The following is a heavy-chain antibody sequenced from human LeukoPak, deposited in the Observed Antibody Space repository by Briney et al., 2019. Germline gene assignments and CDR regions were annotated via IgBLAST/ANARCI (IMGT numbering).Heavy chain of an antibody. J-gene: IGHJ4*02. V-gene: IGHV3-11*01. CDR1: GFTFSDYY. D-gene: IGHD4-17*01. Sequence: GGSLRLSCAASGFTFSDYYMSWIRQAPGKGLEWVSYISSSGSTIYYADSVKGRFTISRDNAKNSLYPQMNSLRAEDTAVYYCARVPDYGDYAALGYWGQGTLVTVSS. CDR2: ISSSGSTI. CDR3: ARVPDYGDYAALGY.